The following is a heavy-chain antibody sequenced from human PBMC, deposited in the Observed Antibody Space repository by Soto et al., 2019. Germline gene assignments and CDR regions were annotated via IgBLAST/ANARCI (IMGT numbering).Heavy chain of an antibody. D-gene: IGHD5-18*01. CDR3: ARDPGYSSSPANWFDP. CDR1: GGSMRGYF. V-gene: IGHV4-59*01. CDR2: IYYTGRT. J-gene: IGHJ5*02. Sequence: PSETLSLTCTVSGGSMRGYFWTWTRRPPGKGLEWIGYIYYTGRTNYNPSLKSRLTISVDTSNNQFSLRLDSVTAADTAVYYCARDPGYSSSPANWFDPWGQGTLVTVSS.